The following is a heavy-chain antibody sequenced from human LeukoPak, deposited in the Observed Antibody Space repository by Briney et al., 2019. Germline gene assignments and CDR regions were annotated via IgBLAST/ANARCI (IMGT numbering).Heavy chain of an antibody. D-gene: IGHD3-10*01. CDR2: IYYSGST. J-gene: IGHJ3*02. CDR3: ARKADYYGSEEAFDI. CDR1: GGSISSYY. Sequence: SETLSLTCTVSGGSISSYYWSRIRQPPGKGLEWIGYIYYSGSTNYNPSLKSRVTISVDTSKNQFSLKLSSVTAADTAVYYCARKADYYGSEEAFDIWGQGTMVTVSS. V-gene: IGHV4-59*01.